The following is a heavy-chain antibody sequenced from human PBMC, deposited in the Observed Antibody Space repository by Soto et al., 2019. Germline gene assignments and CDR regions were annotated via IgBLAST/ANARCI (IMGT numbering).Heavy chain of an antibody. J-gene: IGHJ4*02. Sequence: QITLKESGPTLVKPTQTLTLTCTVSGFSLTTNGVGVGWFRQPPGKALEWLALTYRDDDNRYRPSLQSGITVTRDNTKNQVVLTMTNMDPVDTATYYCAHTVARGAYWETFDYWGQGTLVTVSS. V-gene: IGHV2-5*02. CDR2: TYRDDDN. CDR1: GFSLTTNGVG. CDR3: AHTVARGAYWETFDY. D-gene: IGHD1-26*01.